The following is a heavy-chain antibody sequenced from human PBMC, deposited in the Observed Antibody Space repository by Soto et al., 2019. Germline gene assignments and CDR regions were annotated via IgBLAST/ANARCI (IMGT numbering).Heavy chain of an antibody. CDR3: AKGVVREPAYFDY. V-gene: IGHV3-30*18. CDR2: ISYDGTNE. D-gene: IGHD3-10*01. Sequence: PGGSLRLSCTVSGFTFSAFAMYWLRQAPGKGLEWVALISYDGTNEDYAESVRGRFTISRDNSKNTLYLDMNSLSAEDSAVYFCAKGVVREPAYFDYCGQGPLVTVSS. J-gene: IGHJ4*02. CDR1: GFTFSAFA.